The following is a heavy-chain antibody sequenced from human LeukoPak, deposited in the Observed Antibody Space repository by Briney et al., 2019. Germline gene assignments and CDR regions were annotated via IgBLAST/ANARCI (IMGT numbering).Heavy chain of an antibody. CDR2: ISNSGGNT. CDR1: GFTFRNYG. J-gene: IGHJ3*02. Sequence: GGSLRLSCAASGFTFRNYGMSWVRQAPGKGLEWVSAISNSGGNTYYADSVKGRFTISRDNSKNTLYLQMNSLRAEDTAVYYCARGQGAFDIWGQGTMVTVSS. CDR3: ARGQGAFDI. V-gene: IGHV3-23*01.